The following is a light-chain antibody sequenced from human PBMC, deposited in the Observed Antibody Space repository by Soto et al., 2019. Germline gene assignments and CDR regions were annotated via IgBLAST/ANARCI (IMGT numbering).Light chain of an antibody. V-gene: IGLV1-51*02. J-gene: IGLJ3*02. CDR1: SSNIGSNY. CDR3: GPWDNSLSLWV. CDR2: ENN. Sequence: QSALTQPPSLSAAPGQKVTISCSGSSSNIGSNYVSWYQHLPETAPKLLIYENNKRPSGIPDRFSGSKSGTSATLGITGLQTGDEADYYCGPWDNSLSLWVFGGGTKVTVL.